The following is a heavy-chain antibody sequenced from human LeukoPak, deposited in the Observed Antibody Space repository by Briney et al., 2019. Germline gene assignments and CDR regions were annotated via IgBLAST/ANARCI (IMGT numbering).Heavy chain of an antibody. J-gene: IGHJ4*02. V-gene: IGHV1-58*02. D-gene: IGHD3-22*01. CDR3: ARISSYDSSAYPPGN. Sequence: SVKVSCKASGFTFSSSAMQWVRQARGQRLEWIGWIVVASGNTNYAQRFQERVTITRDMSSSTAYMELSSLRSEDTAVYYCARISSYDSSAYPPGNWGQGTLVTVSS. CDR1: GFTFSSSA. CDR2: IVVASGNT.